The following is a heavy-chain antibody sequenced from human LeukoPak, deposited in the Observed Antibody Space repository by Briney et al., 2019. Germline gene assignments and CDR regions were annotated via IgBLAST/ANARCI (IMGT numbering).Heavy chain of an antibody. J-gene: IGHJ3*02. V-gene: IGHV4-30-4*08. CDR2: IYYSGST. CDR3: ARGESTEAFDI. CDR1: GGSISSGDYC. Sequence: PSETLSLTCTVSGGSISSGDYCWSWIRQPPGKGLEWIGYIYYSGSTYCNPSLKSRVTISVDTSKNQFSLKLSSVTAADTAVYYCARGESTEAFDIWGQGTMVTVSS.